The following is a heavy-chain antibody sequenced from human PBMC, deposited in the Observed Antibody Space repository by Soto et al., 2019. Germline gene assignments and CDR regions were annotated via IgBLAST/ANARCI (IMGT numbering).Heavy chain of an antibody. V-gene: IGHV4-59*13. Sequence: SETLSLTCTVSGGSISSYDWSWIRQPPRTGLEWIGYIYYSGSTNYNPSLKSRVTISVDTSKNQSSLKLSSVTAADTAVYYCARVGPVGVGAAGRGGHDAFDIWGQGTMVTVSS. CDR3: ARVGPVGVGAAGRGGHDAFDI. CDR2: IYYSGST. D-gene: IGHD6-13*01. CDR1: GGSISSYD. J-gene: IGHJ3*02.